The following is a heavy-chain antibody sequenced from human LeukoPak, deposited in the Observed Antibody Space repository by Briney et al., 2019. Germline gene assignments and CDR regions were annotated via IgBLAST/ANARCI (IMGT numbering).Heavy chain of an antibody. CDR2: VYYSGST. J-gene: IGHJ5*02. Sequence: SGTLSLTCAVSGVSVSSGSYYWSWIRQPPGQGLEWIGYVYYSGSTKYNPSLKSRVTMSVDTSKDQFSLKVTSVTAADTAVYYCTRTNYGDYNWFDPWGQGTLVTVSS. CDR1: GVSVSSGSYY. CDR3: TRTNYGDYNWFDP. D-gene: IGHD4-17*01. V-gene: IGHV4-61*01.